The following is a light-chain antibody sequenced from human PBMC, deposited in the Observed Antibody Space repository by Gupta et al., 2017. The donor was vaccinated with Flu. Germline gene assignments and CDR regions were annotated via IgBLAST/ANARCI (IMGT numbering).Light chain of an antibody. CDR3: QQERSSPWT. CDR2: KAS. CDR1: QNIDSW. Sequence: PCTLSASVGDRVTITCRASQNIDSWLAWYQKKPGRAPKSLIYKASRLETGVPSRFSGSGSGTEFSLTISSLQPDDFATYYCQQERSSPWTFGQGTKVEIK. V-gene: IGKV1-5*03. J-gene: IGKJ1*01.